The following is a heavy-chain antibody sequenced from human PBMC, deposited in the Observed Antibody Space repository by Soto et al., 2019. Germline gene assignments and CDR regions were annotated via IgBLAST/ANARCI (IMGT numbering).Heavy chain of an antibody. CDR1: GFSLSTSGVG. CDR3: KHLRGTRLHGSEV. J-gene: IGHJ6*04. V-gene: IGHV2-5*01. CDR2: VYSNDDK. Sequence: SGPTLVNRTQTLTLTCTFSGFSLSTSGVGVGWVRQPPGKALECLALVYSNDDKRFSPSLKSRLTITKDTSKNQVVLTMTNMDPVDTATYYCKHLRGTRLHGSEVWGKGTTVSGSS. D-gene: IGHD1-1*01.